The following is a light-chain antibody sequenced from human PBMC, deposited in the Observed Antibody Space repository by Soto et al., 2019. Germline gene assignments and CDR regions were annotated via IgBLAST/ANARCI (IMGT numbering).Light chain of an antibody. V-gene: IGLV2-23*01. CDR1: SVDVRAYNS. Sequence: QSALAQPASVSGSPGQSITISCTGTSVDVRAYNSVSWYEQLPHKAPQVILYKGTQRPSGVSSRFSGSTSGNAASLTISGLQADDEADYFCCSSAPESTYVFGTGTKLTVL. J-gene: IGLJ1*01. CDR3: CSSAPESTYV. CDR2: KGT.